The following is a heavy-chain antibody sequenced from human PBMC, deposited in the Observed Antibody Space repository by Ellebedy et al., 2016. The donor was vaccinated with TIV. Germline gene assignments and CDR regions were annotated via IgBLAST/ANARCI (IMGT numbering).Heavy chain of an antibody. CDR1: GFTLSEYV. J-gene: IGHJ6*02. CDR3: ARGEGPYYYGVDV. CDR2: ISYDGSTK. V-gene: IGHV3-30-3*01. Sequence: GGSLRLXXEVSGFTLSEYVMNWVRQAPGKGLEWVALISYDGSTKYYADFVKGRFTISRDISKSTVSLQMNSLKPEDTAVYYCARGEGPYYYGVDVWGQGTTVTVSS.